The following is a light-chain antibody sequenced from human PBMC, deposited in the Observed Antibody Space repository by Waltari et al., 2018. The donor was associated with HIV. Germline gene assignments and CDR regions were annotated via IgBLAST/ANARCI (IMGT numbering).Light chain of an antibody. Sequence: QTVVTQEPSFSVSPGGTVTLTCGLSSGSVSTNNHPHWYQQKPGKAPRTIIYSTNTRSSGGPDRFAGSILGNKAALTSTGAQADDESDYYCVVYMGSGGWVFGGGTKVTVL. CDR2: STN. CDR3: VVYMGSGGWV. CDR1: SGSVSTNNH. V-gene: IGLV8-61*01. J-gene: IGLJ3*02.